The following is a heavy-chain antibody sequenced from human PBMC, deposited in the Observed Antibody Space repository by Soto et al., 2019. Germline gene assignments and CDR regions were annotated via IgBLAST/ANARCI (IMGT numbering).Heavy chain of an antibody. D-gene: IGHD3-10*01. J-gene: IGHJ4*02. CDR3: ATYYFGSGSYYRFDN. CDR2: ISASDGST. V-gene: IGHV1-18*01. CDR1: GYAFSFV. Sequence: VQSGGEVKKPGASVRVSCKASGYAFSFVFSWVRQAPGQGLEWMGWISASDGSTNSAQKFRGRISLTTDTSTNTAYLDLLNLTSDDTAVYFCATYYFGSGSYYRFDNWGQGTLVTVSS.